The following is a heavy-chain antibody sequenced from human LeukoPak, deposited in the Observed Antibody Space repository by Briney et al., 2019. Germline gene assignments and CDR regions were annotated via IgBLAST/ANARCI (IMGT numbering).Heavy chain of an antibody. Sequence: QPGGSLRLSCAASGFTFSSYAMHWVRQAPGKGLEWVAVISYDGSNKYYADSVKGRFTISRDNSKNTLYLQMNSLRAEDTAVYYCATDQGTMDYWGQGTLVTVSS. J-gene: IGHJ4*02. V-gene: IGHV3-30-3*01. CDR1: GFTFSSYA. CDR2: ISYDGSNK. CDR3: ATDQGTMDY. D-gene: IGHD5-24*01.